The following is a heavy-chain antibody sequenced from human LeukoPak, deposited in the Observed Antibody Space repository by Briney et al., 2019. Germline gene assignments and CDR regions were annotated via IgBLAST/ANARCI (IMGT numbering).Heavy chain of an antibody. D-gene: IGHD4-17*01. J-gene: IGHJ1*01. CDR2: ITCSGGST. V-gene: IGHV3-23*01. CDR1: GFTFSSYA. CDR3: AKNKISYYGDYVLTEYFQH. Sequence: GGSLRLSCAASGFTFSSYAMSWVRQAPGKGLEWVSAITCSGGSTYYADSVKGRFTISRDNSKNTLYLQMNSLRAEDTAVYYCAKNKISYYGDYVLTEYFQHWGQGTLVTVSS.